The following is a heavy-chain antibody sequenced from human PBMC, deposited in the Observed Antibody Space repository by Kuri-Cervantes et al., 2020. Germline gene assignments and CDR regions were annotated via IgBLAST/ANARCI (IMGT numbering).Heavy chain of an antibody. CDR1: GYXXSSGYY. CDR2: IYHSGGX. CDR3: ARMFSTGWSNYYYYYYMDV. J-gene: IGHJ6*03. V-gene: IGHV4-38-2*01. D-gene: IGHD6-19*01. Sequence: GSLRLSCAISGYXXSSGYYWGWIRQPPGKGLEWIGSIYHSGGXYYNPSLKSRVTISVDTSKNQFSLKLSSVTAADTAVYFCARMFSTGWSNYYYYYYMDVWGTGTTVTVSS.